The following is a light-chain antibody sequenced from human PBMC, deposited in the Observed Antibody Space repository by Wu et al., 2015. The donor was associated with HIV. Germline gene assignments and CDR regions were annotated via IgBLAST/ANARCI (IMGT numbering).Light chain of an antibody. CDR2: AAS. J-gene: IGKJ5*01. V-gene: IGKV3-20*01. CDR1: QSVGSNS. Sequence: EIVLTQSPATLSLSPGERATFSCRASQSVGSNSLAWYQQKPGQAPRLLIYAASRRAYGIPDKFSGSGSGTDFSLTISRLEPEDFAVYYCQQYDTSPSITFGQGTRLENK. CDR3: QQYDTSPSIT.